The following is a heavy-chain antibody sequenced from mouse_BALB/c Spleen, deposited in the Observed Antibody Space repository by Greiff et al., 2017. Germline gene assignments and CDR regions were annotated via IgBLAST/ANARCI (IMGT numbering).Heavy chain of an antibody. Sequence: EVKLVESGGGLVKPGGSLKLSCAASGFTFSDYYMYWVRQTPEKRLEWVATISDGGSYTYYPDSVKGRFTISRDNAKNNLYLQMSSLKSEDTAMYYCARGGCSRYYYAMDYWGQGTSVTVSS. CDR3: ARGGCSRYYYAMDY. CDR2: ISDGGSYT. CDR1: GFTFSDYY. D-gene: IGHD1-1*01. J-gene: IGHJ4*01. V-gene: IGHV5-4*02.